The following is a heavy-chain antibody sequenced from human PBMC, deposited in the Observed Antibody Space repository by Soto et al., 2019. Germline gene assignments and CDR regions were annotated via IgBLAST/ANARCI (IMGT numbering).Heavy chain of an antibody. CDR2: ISGSGGST. CDR3: AKAHLYDYIWGSYRTQGGYFDY. Sequence: EVQLLESGGGLVQPGGSLRLSCAASGFTFSSYAMSWVRQAPGQGLEWVSAISGSGGSTYYADSVKGRFTISRDNSRNTLYLQRNSLRGEDTAVYYCAKAHLYDYIWGSYRTQGGYFDYWGQGTLVTVSS. CDR1: GFTFSSYA. V-gene: IGHV3-23*01. D-gene: IGHD3-16*02. J-gene: IGHJ4*02.